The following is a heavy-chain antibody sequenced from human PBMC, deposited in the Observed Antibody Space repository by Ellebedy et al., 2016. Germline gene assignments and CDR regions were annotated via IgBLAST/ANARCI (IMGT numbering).Heavy chain of an antibody. V-gene: IGHV3-23*01. CDR1: GIRFSNFF. CDR2: ISGGGDKT. Sequence: GGSLRLSXAVSGIRFSNFFMSWVRQAPGKGLEWVSTISGGGDKTYLADSVKGRFIISRDNFRNTLYLQMNSLRAEDTAVYYCAKSMGGMIVVVISYDYWGQGTLVTVSS. J-gene: IGHJ4*02. D-gene: IGHD3-22*01. CDR3: AKSMGGMIVVVISYDY.